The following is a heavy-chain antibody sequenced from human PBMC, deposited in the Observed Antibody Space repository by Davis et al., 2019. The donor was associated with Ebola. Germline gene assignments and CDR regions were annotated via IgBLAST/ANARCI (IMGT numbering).Heavy chain of an antibody. Sequence: GESLKISCAASGFTFRTYAMSWVRQAPGKGLEWVSAVSGSGGSTYYADSVKGRFTISRDNSKNTLYLQMNSLRAEDTAIYYCAKDRAPSIAVAGTNYWGQGTLVTVSS. CDR3: AKDRAPSIAVAGTNY. J-gene: IGHJ4*02. V-gene: IGHV3-23*01. CDR1: GFTFRTYA. D-gene: IGHD6-19*01. CDR2: VSGSGGST.